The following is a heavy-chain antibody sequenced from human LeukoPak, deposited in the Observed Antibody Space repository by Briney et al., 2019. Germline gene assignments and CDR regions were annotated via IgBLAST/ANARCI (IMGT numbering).Heavy chain of an antibody. V-gene: IGHV4-4*07. D-gene: IGHD6-13*01. J-gene: IGHJ6*03. CDR3: ARDRGSSWPRYYYYMDV. CDR1: GGSISSYY. Sequence: SETLSLTCTVSGGSISSYYWSWIRQPAGKGLEWIGRIYTSGSTNYNPSLKSRVTMSVDTSKNQFSLKLSSVTAADTAVYYCARDRGSSWPRYYYYMDVWGRGTTVTISS. CDR2: IYTSGST.